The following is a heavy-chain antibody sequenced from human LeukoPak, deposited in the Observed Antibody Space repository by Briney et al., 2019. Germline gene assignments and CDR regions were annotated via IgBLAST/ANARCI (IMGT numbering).Heavy chain of an antibody. CDR3: AISTQQLLPTNIAY. Sequence: PGRSPRPSRAASRFTFSDYYMSWIRHAPGKRQEKVSYIISSCISGSTIYCAESVKRRLTISRENPKNPLYLQMHRLRAEGTPLYHCAISTQQLLPTNIAYWSQGTPVTVSS. J-gene: IGHJ4*02. D-gene: IGHD2-2*01. V-gene: IGHV3-11*01. CDR1: RFTFSDYY. CDR2: IISSCISGSTI.